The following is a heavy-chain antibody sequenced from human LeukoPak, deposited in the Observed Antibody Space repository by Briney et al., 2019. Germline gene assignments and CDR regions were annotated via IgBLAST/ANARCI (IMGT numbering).Heavy chain of an antibody. D-gene: IGHD3-22*01. V-gene: IGHV1-18*01. Sequence: ASVKVSCKASGYTFTSYGISWVRQAPGQGLEWMGWISAYNGNTNYAQKFQGRVTMTRDTSTSTVYMELSSLRSEDTAVYYCARGGYYDSSGTPFDWGQGTLVTVSS. CDR2: ISAYNGNT. J-gene: IGHJ4*02. CDR3: ARGGYYDSSGTPFD. CDR1: GYTFTSYG.